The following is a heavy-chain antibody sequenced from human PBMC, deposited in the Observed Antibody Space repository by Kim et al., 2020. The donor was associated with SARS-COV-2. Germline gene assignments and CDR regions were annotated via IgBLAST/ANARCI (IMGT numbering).Heavy chain of an antibody. CDR3: ARHRFGGVIGDFYY. D-gene: IGHD3-16*02. J-gene: IGHJ4*02. Sequence: SETLSLTCTVSGGSISSYYWSWIRQPPRKGLEWIGYIYYSGSTNYNPSLKTRVTISVDTSKNQFSLKLSSVTAADTAVYYCARHRFGGVIGDFYYWGQGT. CDR2: IYYSGST. V-gene: IGHV4-59*08. CDR1: GGSISSYY.